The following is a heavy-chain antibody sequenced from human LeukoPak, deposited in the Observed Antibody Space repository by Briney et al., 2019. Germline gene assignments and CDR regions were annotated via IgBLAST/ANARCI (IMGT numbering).Heavy chain of an antibody. CDR3: ARAGVRGVIMGWFDP. Sequence: SETLSLTCAVSGGSISSSNWWSWVRQPPGKGLEWIGEIYHSGSTNYNPSLKSRVTISVDKSKNQFSLKLSSVTAADTAVYYCARAGVRGVIMGWFDPWGQGTLVTVSS. CDR1: GGSISSSNW. J-gene: IGHJ5*02. D-gene: IGHD3-10*01. V-gene: IGHV4-4*02. CDR2: IYHSGST.